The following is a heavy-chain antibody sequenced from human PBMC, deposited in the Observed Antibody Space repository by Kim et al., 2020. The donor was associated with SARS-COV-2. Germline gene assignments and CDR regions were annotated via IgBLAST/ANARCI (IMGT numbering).Heavy chain of an antibody. J-gene: IGHJ4*02. CDR2: IYYSGST. V-gene: IGHV4-39*07. Sequence: SETLSLTCTVSGGSISSSSYYWGWIRQPPGKGLEWIGSIYYSGSTYYNPSLKSRVTISVDTSKNQFSLKLSSVTAADTSVYYCAREYVGDTTDFWGQGTLVTVSS. D-gene: IGHD1-26*01. CDR3: AREYVGDTTDF. CDR1: GGSISSSSYY.